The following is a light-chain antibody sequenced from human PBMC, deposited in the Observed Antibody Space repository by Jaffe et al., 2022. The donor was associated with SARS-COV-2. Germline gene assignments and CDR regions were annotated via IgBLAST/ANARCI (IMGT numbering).Light chain of an antibody. CDR2: EVS. CDR3: SSYTSSSTPEV. Sequence: QSALTQPASVSGSPGQSITISCTGTSSDVGGYNYVSWYQQHPGKAPKLMIYEVSNRPSGVPDRFSGSKSGNTASLTISGLQAEDEADYYCSSYTSSSTPEVFGTGTKVTVL. J-gene: IGLJ1*01. CDR1: SSDVGGYNY. V-gene: IGLV2-14*01.